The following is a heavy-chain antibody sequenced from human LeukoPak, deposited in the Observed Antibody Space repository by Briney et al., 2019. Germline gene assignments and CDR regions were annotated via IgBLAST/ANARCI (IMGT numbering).Heavy chain of an antibody. Sequence: SETLSLTCTVSGGSISSSSYYWGWIRQPPGKGLEWIGSIYYSGSTYYNPSLKSRVTISVDTSKNQFSLKLSSVTAADTAVYYCARAAYSRMAYNWFDPWGQGTQVTVSS. CDR1: GGSISSSSYY. V-gene: IGHV4-39*01. J-gene: IGHJ5*02. CDR2: IYYSGST. CDR3: ARAAYSRMAYNWFDP. D-gene: IGHD6-13*01.